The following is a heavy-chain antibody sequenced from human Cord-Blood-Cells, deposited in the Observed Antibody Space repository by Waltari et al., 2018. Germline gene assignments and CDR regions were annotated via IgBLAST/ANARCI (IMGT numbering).Heavy chain of an antibody. CDR1: GYTFTGYY. J-gene: IGHJ6*03. CDR3: ARAPLFFQYYYYMDV. V-gene: IGHV1-2*02. Sequence: QVQLVQSGAEVKKPGASVKVSCKASGYTFTGYYMHWVRQAPGQGLEWMGWINPNSGGTNYAQKFQGRVTMTRDTSISTAYMELSRLRSDDTAVYYCARAPLFFQYYYYMDVWGKGTTVTVSS. D-gene: IGHD3-3*01. CDR2: INPNSGGT.